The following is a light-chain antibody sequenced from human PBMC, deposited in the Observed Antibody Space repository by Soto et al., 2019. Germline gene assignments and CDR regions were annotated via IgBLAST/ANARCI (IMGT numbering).Light chain of an antibody. Sequence: SYELTQPLSVSVALGQTSRITCGGNNIGSKNVHWYQQKPGQAPVLVIYRDSNQPSGIPERFSGSNSGNTATLTSSRAQAGDEADYYCQVWDSSTARVFGGGTKLTVL. CDR3: QVWDSSTARV. CDR2: RDS. CDR1: NIGSKN. J-gene: IGLJ3*02. V-gene: IGLV3-9*01.